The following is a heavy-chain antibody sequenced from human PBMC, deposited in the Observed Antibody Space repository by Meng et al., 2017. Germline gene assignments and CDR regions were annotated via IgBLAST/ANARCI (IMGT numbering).Heavy chain of an antibody. V-gene: IGHV3-15*01. CDR3: TTAGYSYDDY. D-gene: IGHD5-18*01. CDR2: IKSKTDGGTT. CDR1: GFTFSNAW. J-gene: IGHJ4*02. Sequence: GESLKISCAASGFTFSNAWMSWVRQAPGKGLEWVGRIKSKTDGGTTDYAAPVKGRFTISRDNSKNTLYLQMNSLKTEDTAVYYCTTAGYSYDDYWGQGTLVTVSS.